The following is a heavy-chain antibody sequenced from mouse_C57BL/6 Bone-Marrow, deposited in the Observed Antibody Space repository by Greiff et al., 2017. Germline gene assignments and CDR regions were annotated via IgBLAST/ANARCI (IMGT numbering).Heavy chain of an antibody. CDR2: IYPGSGST. J-gene: IGHJ4*01. D-gene: IGHD3-2*02. CDR3: ARREGLDSSGYDYAMDY. Sequence: QVQLQQSGAELVKPGASVKMSCKASGYTFTSYWITWVKQRPGQGLEWIGDIYPGSGSTNYNEKFKSKATLTVDTSSSTAYMQLSSLTSEDSAVYYCARREGLDSSGYDYAMDYWGQGTSVTVSS. V-gene: IGHV1-55*01. CDR1: GYTFTSYW.